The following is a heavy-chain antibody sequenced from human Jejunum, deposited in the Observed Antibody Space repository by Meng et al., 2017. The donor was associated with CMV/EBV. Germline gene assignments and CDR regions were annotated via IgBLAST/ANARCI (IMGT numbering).Heavy chain of an antibody. D-gene: IGHD3-22*01. J-gene: IGHJ4*02. CDR3: ARAGGYYDTSGLDY. CDR1: GFTFSSNW. V-gene: IGHV3-74*01. CDR2: INGDGSTT. Sequence: EQAAGSGGTLFQPGGSLTLSCAASGFTFSSNWMHWVRQAPGKGLVWVSRINGDGSTTNYADSVKGRFTISRDIAKNILYLQMNSLRADDTALYYCARAGGYYDTSGLDYWGQGTLVTVSS.